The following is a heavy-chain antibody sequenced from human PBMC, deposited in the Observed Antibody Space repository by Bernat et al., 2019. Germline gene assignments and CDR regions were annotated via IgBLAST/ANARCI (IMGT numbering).Heavy chain of an antibody. CDR3: ARDGDSVAAAGSEYNWFDP. Sequence: QVQLVQSGAEVKKPGSSVKVSCKASGGTFSSYAISWVRQAPGQGLEWMGGIIPIFGTANYAQKFQGRVTITADESTSTAYMELSSLRSEDTAVYYCARDGDSVAAAGSEYNWFDPWGQGTLVTVSS. J-gene: IGHJ5*02. D-gene: IGHD6-13*01. CDR1: GGTFSSYA. CDR2: IIPIFGTA. V-gene: IGHV1-69*01.